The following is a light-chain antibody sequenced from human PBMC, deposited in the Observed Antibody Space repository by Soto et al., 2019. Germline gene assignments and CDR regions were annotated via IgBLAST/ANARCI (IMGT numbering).Light chain of an antibody. Sequence: SYELTQPPSVSVAPGQTARITCGGPNIGSKSVHWYQQKPGQAPVLVVYDDSDRPSGIPERFSGSNSGNTATLTISRVEAGDEADYFCQVWDTSSDHVVFGGGTKVTVL. CDR2: DDS. CDR3: QVWDTSSDHVV. V-gene: IGLV3-21*02. J-gene: IGLJ2*01. CDR1: NIGSKS.